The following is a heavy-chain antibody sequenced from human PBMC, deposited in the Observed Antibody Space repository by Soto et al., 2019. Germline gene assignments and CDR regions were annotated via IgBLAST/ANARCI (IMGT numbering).Heavy chain of an antibody. CDR2: IVPLFGTA. D-gene: IGHD6-13*01. V-gene: IGHV1-69*06. J-gene: IGHJ3*02. Sequence: SLRVSCKASGGTFNSYAISWVRQTHGQGLEWMGGIVPLFGTANYAQKFQGRVTITADRSTSTAYMELSSLRSEDTAVYYCASSIAAAGTGAFDISG. CDR1: GGTFNSYA. CDR3: ASSIAAAGTGAFDI.